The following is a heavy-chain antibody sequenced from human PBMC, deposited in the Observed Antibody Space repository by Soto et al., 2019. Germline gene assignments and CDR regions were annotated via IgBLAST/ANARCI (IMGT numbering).Heavy chain of an antibody. V-gene: IGHV3-23*01. CDR1: GFTFSSYS. Sequence: GGSLRLSCTASGFTFSSYSMSWVRQAPGKGLEWVSAISGSGGNTYYADSVKGRFTISRDNSKNTLYLQMNSLRAEDTAVYYCAKSITARPFDYWGQGALVTVSS. CDR2: ISGSGGNT. D-gene: IGHD6-6*01. CDR3: AKSITARPFDY. J-gene: IGHJ4*02.